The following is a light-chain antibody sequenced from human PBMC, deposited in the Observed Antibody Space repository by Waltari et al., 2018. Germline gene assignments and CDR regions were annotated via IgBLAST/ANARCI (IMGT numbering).Light chain of an antibody. Sequence: QSALTQPASVSGSPGQSITISCTGTSSDVGSHNLFPWYQHHPGKAPKFVIYEGSKRPSGVSNRFSGSKSGNTASLTISGLQAEDEGDYYCCSYAGSNTFNVVFGGGTKLTVL. J-gene: IGLJ2*01. V-gene: IGLV2-23*03. CDR1: SSDVGSHNL. CDR3: CSYAGSNTFNVV. CDR2: EGS.